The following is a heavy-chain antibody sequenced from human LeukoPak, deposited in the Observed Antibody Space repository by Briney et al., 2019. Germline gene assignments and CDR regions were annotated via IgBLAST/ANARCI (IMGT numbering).Heavy chain of an antibody. V-gene: IGHV3-30*02. CDR1: GFMFSGSG. CDR3: AGYTQWLPYY. CDR2: IRSDGYNK. D-gene: IGHD6-19*01. J-gene: IGHJ4*02. Sequence: GGPLRLSCAASGFMFSGSGMHWVRQAPGKGLEWVAFIRSDGYNKYYADSVKGRFTISRDNAKNSLYLQMNSLRAEDTAVYYCAGYTQWLPYYWGQGTLVTVSS.